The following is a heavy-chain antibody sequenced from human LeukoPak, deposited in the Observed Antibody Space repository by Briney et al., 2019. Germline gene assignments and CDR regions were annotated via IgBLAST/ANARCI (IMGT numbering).Heavy chain of an antibody. Sequence: GGSLRLSCAASGFTFSSYGMHWVRQAPGKGLEWVSFIRYDGANKYHADSVKGRFTISRDNSKNTLYLQMNSLRPEDTAVYYCAKLISPYDYWGQGTLVTVSS. J-gene: IGHJ4*02. V-gene: IGHV3-30*02. CDR3: AKLISPYDY. CDR2: IRYDGANK. CDR1: GFTFSSYG.